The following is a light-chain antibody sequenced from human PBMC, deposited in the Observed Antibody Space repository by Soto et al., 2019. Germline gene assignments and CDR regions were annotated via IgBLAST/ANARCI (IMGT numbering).Light chain of an antibody. CDR2: SAS. V-gene: IGKV1-27*01. J-gene: IGKJ5*01. CDR3: QQRSNWPPNIT. Sequence: DIQLTQSPSSLSASVGDRVTITCRVSQGISSYLNWYRQKPGKVPKLLIYSASNLQSGVPSRFSGSGSGTDFTLTISSLEPEDFAVYYCQQRSNWPPNITFGQGTRLEI. CDR1: QGISSY.